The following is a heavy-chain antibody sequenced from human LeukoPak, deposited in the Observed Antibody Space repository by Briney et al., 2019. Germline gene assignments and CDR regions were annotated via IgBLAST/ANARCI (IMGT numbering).Heavy chain of an antibody. CDR1: GFTFSSHS. CDR3: ARGGRDTIHGY. Sequence: GGSLRLSCAASGFTFSSHSMNWVRQAPGKGLEWVSSISSSSSYIYYADSVKGRFTISRDNAKNSLYLQMNSLRAEDTAVYYCARGGRDTIHGYWGQGTLVTVSS. CDR2: ISSSSSYI. J-gene: IGHJ4*02. V-gene: IGHV3-21*01. D-gene: IGHD3-16*01.